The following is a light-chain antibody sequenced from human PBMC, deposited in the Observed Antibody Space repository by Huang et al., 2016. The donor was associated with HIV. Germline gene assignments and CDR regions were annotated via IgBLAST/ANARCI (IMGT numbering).Light chain of an antibody. V-gene: IGKV1-NL1*01. CDR1: QAISNS. Sequence: IQMTQSPSSLSASVGDRVTITCRASQAISNSLVWYQQKPGKAPKLLLFAASRLDSGVPSMFRGSGSGTDYTLTISSLQPDDFATYYCQQYFTTPLAFGGGTKVEIK. J-gene: IGKJ4*01. CDR3: QQYFTTPLA. CDR2: AAS.